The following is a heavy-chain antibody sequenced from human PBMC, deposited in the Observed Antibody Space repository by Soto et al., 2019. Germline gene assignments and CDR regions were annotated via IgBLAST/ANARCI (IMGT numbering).Heavy chain of an antibody. CDR3: ARSSGTYPPSRYYYGLDV. D-gene: IGHD1-26*01. CDR2: ISSYNGDT. J-gene: IGHJ6*02. CDR1: GYTFTSYG. V-gene: IGHV1-18*01. Sequence: VQLVQSGPEVKKPGASVKVSCKASGYTFTSYGFSWVRQAPGQALEWMGWISSYNGDTNYPQKFQARITMTTDTSTSTAYLELRSLRSDDTAVYYCARSSGTYPPSRYYYGLDVWGQGTTVTVSS.